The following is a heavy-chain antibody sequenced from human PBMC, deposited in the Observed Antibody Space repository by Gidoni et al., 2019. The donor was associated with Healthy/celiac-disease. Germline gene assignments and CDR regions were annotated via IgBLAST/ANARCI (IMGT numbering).Heavy chain of an antibody. V-gene: IGHV3-21*01. J-gene: IGHJ6*02. Sequence: EVQLVESGGGLVKPGGSLRLSCAASGFTFSSSSMNWVRQAPGKGLEWVSSISSSSSYIYYADSVKGRFTISRDNAKNSLYLQMNSLRAEDTAVYYCARDHYGDFNRIQYYYYYGMDVWGQGTTVTVSS. CDR1: GFTFSSSS. CDR3: ARDHYGDFNRIQYYYYYGMDV. CDR2: ISSSSSYI. D-gene: IGHD4-17*01.